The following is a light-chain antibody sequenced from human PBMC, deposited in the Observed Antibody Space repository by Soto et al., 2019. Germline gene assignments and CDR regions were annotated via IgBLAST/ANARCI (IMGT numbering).Light chain of an antibody. V-gene: IGKV1-39*01. CDR3: QQYYNSVLT. CDR1: QDISNY. Sequence: DIQMTQSPSSLSASVGDRVTITCQASQDISNYLNWFQHKPGKAPKVLISAASTLQSGVPSRFSGSVSGTDFTLTISSLQPEDSASYYCQQYYNSVLTFGGGTKVEIK. J-gene: IGKJ4*01. CDR2: AAS.